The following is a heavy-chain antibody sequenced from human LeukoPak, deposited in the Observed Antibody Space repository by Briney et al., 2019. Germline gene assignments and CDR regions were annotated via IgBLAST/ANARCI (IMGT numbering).Heavy chain of an antibody. D-gene: IGHD3-16*02. V-gene: IGHV1-69*05. Sequence: SVKVSCKASGGTFSSYAISLVRQAPGQGLEWMGRIIPIFGTANYAQKFQGRVTITTDESTSTAYMELSSLRSEDTAVYYCAVTFGGVIADFPFDYWGQGTLVTVSS. J-gene: IGHJ4*02. CDR3: AVTFGGVIADFPFDY. CDR2: IIPIFGTA. CDR1: GGTFSSYA.